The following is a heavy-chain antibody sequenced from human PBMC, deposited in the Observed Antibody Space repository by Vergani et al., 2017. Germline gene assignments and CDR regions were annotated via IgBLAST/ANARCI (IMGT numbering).Heavy chain of an antibody. CDR3: ARMGPGDLNYFDY. CDR1: GGSISSYY. Sequence: QVQLQESGPGLVKPSATLSLTCTVSGGSISSYYWSWIRQPPGKGLEWIGYIYYSGSTNYNPSLKSRVTISVDTSKNQFSLKLSSVTAADTAVYYCARMGPGDLNYFDYWGQGTLVTVSS. D-gene: IGHD7-27*01. J-gene: IGHJ4*02. CDR2: IYYSGST. V-gene: IGHV4-59*08.